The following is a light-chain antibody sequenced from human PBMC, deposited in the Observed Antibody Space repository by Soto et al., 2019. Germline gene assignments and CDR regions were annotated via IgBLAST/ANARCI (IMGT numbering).Light chain of an antibody. Sequence: EIVLTQSPATLSLSPGERATLSCRASQSVSSYLAWYQQKPGQAPRLLIYDASNRATGIPARFSGSGSGTDFTLTISSLEPEDFVVYYCQQRSSWPLLWTFGGGTKVEIK. CDR1: QSVSSY. CDR3: QQRSSWPLLWT. CDR2: DAS. V-gene: IGKV3-11*01. J-gene: IGKJ4*01.